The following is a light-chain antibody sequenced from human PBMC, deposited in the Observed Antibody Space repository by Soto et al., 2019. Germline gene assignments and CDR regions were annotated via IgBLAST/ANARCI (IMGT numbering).Light chain of an antibody. CDR3: QQYTNLET. CDR2: DAF. CDR1: QSVTFD. V-gene: IGKV3-15*01. J-gene: IGKJ4*01. Sequence: EIVLTQSPATLSVSPGGSATLSCRASQSVTFDLAWYQQRPGQAPRLLIYDAFKRATGVPARFSGSGSGTAFTLTISGLESEDFAVYYCQQYTNLETFGGGTRVEIK.